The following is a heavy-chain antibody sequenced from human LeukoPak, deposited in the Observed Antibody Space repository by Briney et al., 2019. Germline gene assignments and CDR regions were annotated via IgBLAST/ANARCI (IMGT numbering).Heavy chain of an antibody. D-gene: IGHD7-27*01. CDR1: GFTFSSYG. Sequence: PGGSLRLSCAASGFTFSSYGMNWVRQAPGKGLEWVSGITSRSTTYYADSVKGRFTISRDNSKNMVWLQINSPTAEDTATYYCAKDGNWARFEDGGKGTLVTVSS. CDR2: ITSRSTT. V-gene: IGHV3-23*01. J-gene: IGHJ4*02. CDR3: AKDGNWARFED.